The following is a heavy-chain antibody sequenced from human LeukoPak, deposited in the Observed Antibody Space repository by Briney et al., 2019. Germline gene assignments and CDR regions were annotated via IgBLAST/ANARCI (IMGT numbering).Heavy chain of an antibody. V-gene: IGHV3-23*01. J-gene: IGHJ4*02. Sequence: GGSLRLSCAASGFTFCSYAMSWVRQAPGRGLEWVSAISGSGGSTYYADSVKGRFTISRDNSKNTLYLQMNSLRAEDTAVYYCAKDRGCSGGSCYGGDFDYWGQGTLVTVSS. CDR3: AKDRGCSGGSCYGGDFDY. D-gene: IGHD2-15*01. CDR2: ISGSGGST. CDR1: GFTFCSYA.